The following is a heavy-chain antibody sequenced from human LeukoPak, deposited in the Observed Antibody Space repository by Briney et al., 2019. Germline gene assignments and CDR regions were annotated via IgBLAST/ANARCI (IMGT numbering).Heavy chain of an antibody. V-gene: IGHV3-74*01. D-gene: IGHD3-10*01. Sequence: GGSLRLSCAASGFTFSSYWMHWVRQAPGKGLVWVSRINSDGSSTSYADSVKGRFTISRDNAKNTLYLQMNSLRAEDTAVYYCARFQYYYGSGELALYYYYGMDVWGQGTTVTVSS. CDR1: GFTFSSYW. CDR2: INSDGSST. J-gene: IGHJ6*02. CDR3: ARFQYYYGSGELALYYYYGMDV.